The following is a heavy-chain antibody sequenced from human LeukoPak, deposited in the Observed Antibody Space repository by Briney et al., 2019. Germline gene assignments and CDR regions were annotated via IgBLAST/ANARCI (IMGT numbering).Heavy chain of an antibody. V-gene: IGHV5-51*01. CDR2: IHPGDSDT. Sequence: GASLKISCKGSGYSFGNYWIGWVRPMPGKGLEWMGIIHPGDSDTRYSPSFQGQVTISAEKSITTAYLQWSSLKASDTAMYYCARRGEGPIGGIGYWGQGTLVTVSS. CDR1: GYSFGNYW. D-gene: IGHD3-10*01. J-gene: IGHJ4*02. CDR3: ARRGEGPIGGIGY.